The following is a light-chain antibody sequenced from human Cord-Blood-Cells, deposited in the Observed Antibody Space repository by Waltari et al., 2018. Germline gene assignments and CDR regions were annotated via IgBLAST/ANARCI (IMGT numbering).Light chain of an antibody. CDR1: PSVSSN. V-gene: IGKV3-15*01. Sequence: EIVMTQSPATLSVSPGERATLSCRASPSVSSNLAWYQQKPGQVSRRLIYGASTRATGIPARFSGSGSGTEFTLTISSLQSVDFAVYYCQQYNNWPLTFGQWTKVEI. CDR2: GAS. CDR3: QQYNNWPLT. J-gene: IGKJ1*01.